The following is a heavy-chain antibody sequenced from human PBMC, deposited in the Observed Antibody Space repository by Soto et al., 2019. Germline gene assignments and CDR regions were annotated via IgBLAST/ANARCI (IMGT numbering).Heavy chain of an antibody. CDR3: ARDHRYSSSFFDS. D-gene: IGHD6-6*01. V-gene: IGHV1-18*04. Sequence: HVRLVLSGDELKKPGASMKVSCKASGYAFSDHGISWVRQAPGQGLEWIGWISAYNGNTNYAQKFQGRVTVTTDASTATAYMEVRSLTSDDTAVYYCARDHRYSSSFFDSWSQGTLITVSS. J-gene: IGHJ4*02. CDR2: ISAYNGNT. CDR1: GYAFSDHG.